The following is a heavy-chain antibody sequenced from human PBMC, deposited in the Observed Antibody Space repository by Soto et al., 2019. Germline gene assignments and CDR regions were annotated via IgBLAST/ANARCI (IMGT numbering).Heavy chain of an antibody. J-gene: IGHJ4*02. V-gene: IGHV3-49*01. CDR3: SGAESPETAYFSLY. CDR1: AFFFAEFA. Sequence: RSLTLSWRGSAFFFAEFAINCFRQAHGKGLEWEGIIRNQSYQKTTEYAAAVKGRSTIARDSSNGIANLQKNSLNIEDSAVYYCSGAESPETAYFSLYWGQGTPVTVSS. CDR2: IRNQSYQKTT. D-gene: IGHD1-26*01.